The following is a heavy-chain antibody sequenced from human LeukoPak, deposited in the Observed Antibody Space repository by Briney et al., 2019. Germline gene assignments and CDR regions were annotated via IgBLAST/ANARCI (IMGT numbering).Heavy chain of an antibody. J-gene: IGHJ3*02. CDR2: IIPIFGTA. Sequence: ASVKVSCKAPGGTFSSYAISWVRQAPGQGLEWMGGIIPIFGTANYAQKFQGRVTITADESTSTAYMELSSLRSDDTAVYYCARVSDIVVVPAPLGVNEFDIWGQGTMVTVSS. CDR1: GGTFSSYA. CDR3: ARVSDIVVVPAPLGVNEFDI. D-gene: IGHD2-2*01. V-gene: IGHV1-69*13.